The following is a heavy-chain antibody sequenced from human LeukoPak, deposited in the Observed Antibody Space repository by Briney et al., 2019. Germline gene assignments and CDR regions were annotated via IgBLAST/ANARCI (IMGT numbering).Heavy chain of an antibody. Sequence: GASVKVSFKASGYTFTGYYMHWVRQAPGQGLEWMGWINPNSGGTNYAQKFQGRVTMTRDTSISTAYMELSRLRSDDTAVYYCAGEIGYSSGWYYFDYWGQGTLVTVSS. V-gene: IGHV1-2*02. CDR2: INPNSGGT. CDR1: GYTFTGYY. D-gene: IGHD6-19*01. J-gene: IGHJ4*02. CDR3: AGEIGYSSGWYYFDY.